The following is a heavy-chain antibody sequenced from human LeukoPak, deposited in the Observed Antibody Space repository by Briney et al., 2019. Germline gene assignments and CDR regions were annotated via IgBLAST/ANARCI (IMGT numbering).Heavy chain of an antibody. V-gene: IGHV4-61*01. CDR1: GYSISSGYY. J-gene: IGHJ4*02. CDR3: ARERTGYSSSWYYFDY. D-gene: IGHD6-13*01. Sequence: PSETLSLTCTVSGYSISSGYYWGWIRQPPGKGLEWIGYIYYSGSTNYNPSLKSRVTISVDTSKNQFSLKLSSVTAADTAVYYCARERTGYSSSWYYFDYWGQGTLVTVSS. CDR2: IYYSGST.